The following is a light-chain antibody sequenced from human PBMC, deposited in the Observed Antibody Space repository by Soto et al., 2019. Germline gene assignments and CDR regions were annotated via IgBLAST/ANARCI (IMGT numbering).Light chain of an antibody. V-gene: IGLV1-40*01. CDR1: SSNIGAGFD. J-gene: IGLJ1*01. CDR2: GNN. Sequence: QSVLTQSPSVSGAPGQRVSISYTGTSSNIGAGFDVHWYQQLPATAPKLLIYGNNNRPSGVPDRFSGSKSGTSASLAITGLQAEDEADYYCQSYDTSLSGGSVFGTGTKVTVL. CDR3: QSYDTSLSGGSV.